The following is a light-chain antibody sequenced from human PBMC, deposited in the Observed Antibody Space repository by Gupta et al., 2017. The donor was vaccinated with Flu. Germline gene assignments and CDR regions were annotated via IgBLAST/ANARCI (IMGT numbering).Light chain of an antibody. CDR2: SAS. J-gene: IGKJ3*01. Sequence: DIVLTQSPGTLSLSPGERATLACRASQSLSGALAWYQQKPGQAPRLLIFSASGRATGTPGRFSGSGSGTDFTLTISRLEPEDFAVYYCQQHAGSPFTFGPGTTVDIK. V-gene: IGKV3-20*01. CDR3: QQHAGSPFT. CDR1: QSLSGA.